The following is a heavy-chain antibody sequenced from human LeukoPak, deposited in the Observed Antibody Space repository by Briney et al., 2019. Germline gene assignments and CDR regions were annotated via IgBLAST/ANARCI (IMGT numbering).Heavy chain of an antibody. D-gene: IGHD3-22*01. CDR1: GFTFSGSA. J-gene: IGHJ4*02. CDR2: IRSKANSYAT. CDR3: TRLEYYDPN. Sequence: GGSLKLPCAASGFTFSGSAMHWVRQASGKGLEWVGRIRSKANSYATSYAPSVKGRFTISRDDSKNTAYLQMNSLKTEDTAVYYCTRLEYYDPNWGQGTLVTVSS. V-gene: IGHV3-73*01.